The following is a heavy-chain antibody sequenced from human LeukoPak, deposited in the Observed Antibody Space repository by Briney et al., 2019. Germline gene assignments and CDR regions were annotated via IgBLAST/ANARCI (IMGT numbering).Heavy chain of an antibody. D-gene: IGHD5-24*01. Sequence: GGSLRLSCAASGFTFSSYWMSWVRQAPGKGLEWVANIKQDGSEKYYVDSVKGRFTISRDNAKNSLYLQMNSLRAEDTAVYYCARRRDGYNPYYFDYWGQGTLVTVSS. CDR2: IKQDGSEK. CDR3: ARRRDGYNPYYFDY. J-gene: IGHJ4*02. CDR1: GFTFSSYW. V-gene: IGHV3-7*01.